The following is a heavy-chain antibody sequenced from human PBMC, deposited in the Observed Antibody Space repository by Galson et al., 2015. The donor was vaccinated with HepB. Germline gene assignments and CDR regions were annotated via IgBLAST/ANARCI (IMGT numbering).Heavy chain of an antibody. V-gene: IGHV1-3*01. CDR1: GYNFNLYT. Sequence: SVKVSCKASGYNFNLYTLHWVRQAPGQRLEWMGWISGGNDNTKYSQKFQGRVTTTWDASATTVYMELRSLRSEDTAVYYCARQIRSNFYLDFWGQGTLVTVSS. CDR3: ARQIRSNFYLDF. J-gene: IGHJ4*02. CDR2: ISGGNDNT.